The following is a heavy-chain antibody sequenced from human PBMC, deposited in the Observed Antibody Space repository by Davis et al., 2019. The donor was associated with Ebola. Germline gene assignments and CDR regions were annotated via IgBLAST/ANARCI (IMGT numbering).Heavy chain of an antibody. J-gene: IGHJ6*02. CDR2: INPNSGGT. V-gene: IGHV1-2*02. D-gene: IGHD6-13*01. CDR1: GYTFTGYY. Sequence: ASVKVSCKASGYTFTGYYMHWVRQAPGQGLEWMGWINPNSGGTNYAQKLQGRVTMTTDTSTSTAYMELRSLRSDDTAVYYCARERSSSPPHYYYYYGMDVWGQGTTVTVSS. CDR3: ARERSSSPPHYYYYYGMDV.